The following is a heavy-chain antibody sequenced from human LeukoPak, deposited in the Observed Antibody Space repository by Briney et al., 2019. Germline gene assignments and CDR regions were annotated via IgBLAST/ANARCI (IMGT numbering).Heavy chain of an antibody. D-gene: IGHD3-22*01. J-gene: IGHJ4*02. V-gene: IGHV3-7*01. CDR3: ARGGSRYDN. CDR2: IKQEGSEK. CDR1: GFTFSSNW. Sequence: GGSLRLSCAASGFTFSSNWMSWVCEAPGKGREWVANIKQEGSEKYYLDSVKGRFSISRDNAKNSLYLQMNSLRAEDTAVYYCARGGSRYDNWGQGTLVTVSS.